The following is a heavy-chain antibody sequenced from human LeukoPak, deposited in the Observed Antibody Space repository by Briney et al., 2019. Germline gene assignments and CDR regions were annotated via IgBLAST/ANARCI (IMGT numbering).Heavy chain of an antibody. J-gene: IGHJ4*02. V-gene: IGHV3-23*01. CDR2: ISGSGGST. Sequence: GGSLRLSCAASGFTFSDYYMTWIRQAPGKGLEWVSAISGSGGSTYYADSVKGRFTISRDNSKNTLYLQMNSLRAEDTAVYYCAKPHVGPGDYWGQGTLVTVSS. D-gene: IGHD3/OR15-3a*01. CDR3: AKPHVGPGDY. CDR1: GFTFSDYY.